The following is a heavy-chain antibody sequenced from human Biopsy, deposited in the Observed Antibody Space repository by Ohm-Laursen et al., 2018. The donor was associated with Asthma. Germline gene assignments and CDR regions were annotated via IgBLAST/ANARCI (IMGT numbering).Heavy chain of an antibody. CDR2: ISWNSATI. CDR3: AKVRSDWVITESFDY. Sequence: SLRLSCAAFGFKFDEYTMHWVRQAPGKGLEWVSGISWNSATIGYADSVEGRFTISRDNAKNSVFLHMDSLRPGDTAFYYCAKVRSDWVITESFDYWGQGVLVTVSS. V-gene: IGHV3-9*01. J-gene: IGHJ4*02. CDR1: GFKFDEYT. D-gene: IGHD3-22*01.